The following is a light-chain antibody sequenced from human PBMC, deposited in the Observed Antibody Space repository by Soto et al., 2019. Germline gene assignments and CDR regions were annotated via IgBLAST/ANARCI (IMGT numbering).Light chain of an antibody. V-gene: IGLV1-44*01. CDR1: SSNIGSNA. J-gene: IGLJ1*01. CDR2: TDS. Sequence: QSVLAQPPSASGTPGQRVTISCSGSSSNIGSNAVNWYQHLPGTAPKLLIFTDSQRPSGVPDRFSGSRSGTSASLAISGLQSEDEDDYYCASGDGSLIGHVFGTGTKVTVL. CDR3: ASGDGSLIGHV.